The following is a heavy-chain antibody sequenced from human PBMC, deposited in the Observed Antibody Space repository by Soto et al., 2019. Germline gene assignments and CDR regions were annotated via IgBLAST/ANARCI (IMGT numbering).Heavy chain of an antibody. Sequence: GGSLRLSCAASGFTFSSYSMNWVRQAPGKGLEWVSSISSSSSYIYYADSVKGRFTISRDNAKNSLYLQMNSLRAEDTAVYYCARDPEYYDFWSGYYRPTYYFDYWGQGTLVTVSS. CDR1: GFTFSSYS. J-gene: IGHJ4*02. CDR3: ARDPEYYDFWSGYYRPTYYFDY. CDR2: ISSSSSYI. V-gene: IGHV3-21*01. D-gene: IGHD3-3*01.